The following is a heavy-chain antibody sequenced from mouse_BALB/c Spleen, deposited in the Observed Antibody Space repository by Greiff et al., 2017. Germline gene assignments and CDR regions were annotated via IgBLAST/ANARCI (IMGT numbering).Heavy chain of an antibody. Sequence: QVQLKQSGPELVRPGESVKISCKGSGYTFTDYAMHWGKQSHAKSLEWIGVISIYYDNTNYNQKFKGKATMTVDKSSSTAYMELARLTSEDSAIYYCAKGGIYYYGSSYDAMDYWGQGTSVTVSS. V-gene: IGHV1-67*01. CDR2: ISIYYDNT. CDR3: AKGGIYYYGSSYDAMDY. CDR1: GYTFTDYA. D-gene: IGHD1-1*01. J-gene: IGHJ4*01.